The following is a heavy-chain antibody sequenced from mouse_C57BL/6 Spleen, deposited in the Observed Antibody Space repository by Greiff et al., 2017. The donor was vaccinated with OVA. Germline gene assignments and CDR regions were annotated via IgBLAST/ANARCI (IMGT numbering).Heavy chain of an antibody. J-gene: IGHJ4*01. Sequence: QVQLQQSGAELVRPGASVTLSCKASGYTFTDYEMHWVKQTPVHGLEWIGAIDPETGGTAYNQKFKGKAILTADKSSSTAYMELRSLTSEDSAVYYCTSLPTVESAMDYWGQGTSVTVSS. D-gene: IGHD1-1*01. CDR1: GYTFTDYE. V-gene: IGHV1-15*01. CDR3: TSLPTVESAMDY. CDR2: IDPETGGT.